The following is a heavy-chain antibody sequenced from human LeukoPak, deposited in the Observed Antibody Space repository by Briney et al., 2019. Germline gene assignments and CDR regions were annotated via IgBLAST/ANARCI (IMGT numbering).Heavy chain of an antibody. CDR1: GGTFSGYY. CDR3: ARGPPGYSSGWTFDY. Sequence: SETLSLTCAVYGGTFSGYYWSWIRQPPGKRLEWVGESNDSGGTNYNPSLKSRVTISADKSKNQVSLKLTSVTAADTAVYYCARGPPGYSSGWTFDYWGQGTLVTVSS. D-gene: IGHD6-19*01. CDR2: SNDSGGT. V-gene: IGHV4-34*01. J-gene: IGHJ4*02.